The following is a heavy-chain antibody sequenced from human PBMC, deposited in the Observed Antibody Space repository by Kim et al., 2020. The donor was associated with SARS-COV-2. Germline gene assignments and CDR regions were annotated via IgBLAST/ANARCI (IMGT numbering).Heavy chain of an antibody. Sequence: GSLRLSCAASGFTFSSYSMNWVRQAPGKGLEWVSYISSSSSTIYYADSVKGRFTISRDNAKNSLYLQMNSLRDEDTAVYYCARDGLTEYYDYVWGSSLKTAIDYWGQGTLVTVSS. V-gene: IGHV3-48*02. CDR1: GFTFSSYS. CDR3: ARDGLTEYYDYVWGSSLKTAIDY. CDR2: ISSSSSTI. J-gene: IGHJ4*02. D-gene: IGHD3-16*01.